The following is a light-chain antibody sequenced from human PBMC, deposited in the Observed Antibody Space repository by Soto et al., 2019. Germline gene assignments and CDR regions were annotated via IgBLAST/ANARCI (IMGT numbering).Light chain of an antibody. J-gene: IGLJ1*01. CDR2: EVF. CDR3: CSYAGSSTHYV. V-gene: IGLV2-23*02. Sequence: QSVLTQPASVSGSPGQSSTISCTGTSSDVGIYNLVSWYQQHPGNAPKLMIYEVFKRPSGVSNRFSGSKSGNTASLTVSGLQAEDVADYYCCSYAGSSTHYVFGTGTKVTVL. CDR1: SSDVGIYNL.